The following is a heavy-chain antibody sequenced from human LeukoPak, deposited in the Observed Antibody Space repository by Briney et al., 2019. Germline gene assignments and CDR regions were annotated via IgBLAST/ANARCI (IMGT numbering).Heavy chain of an antibody. CDR2: IYYSGMT. CDR3: ARAPGFSSGWWDY. J-gene: IGHJ4*02. Sequence: SETLSLTCTVSGGSISSYYGSWIRQPPGKRPERIGYIYYSGMTNYNPSLKSRVTISVETSKNQFSLKLSSVTAADTAVYYCARAPGFSSGWWDYWGRGALVTVSS. CDR1: GGSISSYY. V-gene: IGHV4-59*01. D-gene: IGHD6-19*01.